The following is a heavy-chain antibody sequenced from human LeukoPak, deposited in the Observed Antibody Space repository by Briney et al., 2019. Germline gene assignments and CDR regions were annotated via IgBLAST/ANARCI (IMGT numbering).Heavy chain of an antibody. J-gene: IGHJ4*02. CDR1: GGSISSSNW. V-gene: IGHV4-4*02. Sequence: SETLSLTCAVSGGSISSSNWWSWVRQPPGKGLEWIGEIYHSGSTNYNPSLESRVTIAVDKSKNQFSLKLSSVTAADTAVYYCARASHDYGDYSHFDYWGQGTLVTVSS. CDR2: IYHSGST. CDR3: ARASHDYGDYSHFDY. D-gene: IGHD4-17*01.